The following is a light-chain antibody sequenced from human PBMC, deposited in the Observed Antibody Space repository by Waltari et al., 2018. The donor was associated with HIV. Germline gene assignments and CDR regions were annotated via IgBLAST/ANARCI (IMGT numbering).Light chain of an antibody. CDR3: QQYRDWQT. CDR2: GAT. CDR1: QSVGSN. J-gene: IGKJ1*01. V-gene: IGKV3-15*01. Sequence: LLMTQSPAALSLSPGGIATLSCRASQSVGSNVAWYHQRPGQAVRLLIHGATTRATGIPGRFSGSGSGTDFTLSIDGLQSDDFALYYCQQYRDWQTFGQGTKVDI.